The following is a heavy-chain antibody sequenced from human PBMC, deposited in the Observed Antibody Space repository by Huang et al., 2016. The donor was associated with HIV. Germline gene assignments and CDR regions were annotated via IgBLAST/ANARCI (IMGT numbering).Heavy chain of an antibody. CDR3: AKEEAGRFGAFDI. J-gene: IGHJ3*02. D-gene: IGHD3-10*01. CDR1: GFDFRSHD. CDR2: IGNGGKNK. Sequence: QLQLVESGGGVVQPGGSLRLSCVASGFDFRSHDMEWVGQAPGKGLEWIKCIGNGGKNKQYGDSVTGRFTISRDNSKNTLYLQMNSLRPEDTAVYYCAKEEAGRFGAFDIWGQGTMVTVSS. V-gene: IGHV3-30*02.